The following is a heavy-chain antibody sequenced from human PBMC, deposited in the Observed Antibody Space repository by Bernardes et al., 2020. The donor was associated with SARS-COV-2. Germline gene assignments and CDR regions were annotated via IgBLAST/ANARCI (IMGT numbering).Heavy chain of an antibody. D-gene: IGHD5-18*01. J-gene: IGHJ5*02. V-gene: IGHV3-64D*06. CDR1: GFTFSSYA. Sequence: GGSLRLSCSASGFTFSSYAMHWVRQAPGKGLEYVSAISSNGGSTYYADSVKGRFTISRDNSKNTLYLQMSSLRAEDTAVYYCGKGDAAMVPYNWFDPWGQGTLVTVSS. CDR3: GKGDAAMVPYNWFDP. CDR2: ISSNGGST.